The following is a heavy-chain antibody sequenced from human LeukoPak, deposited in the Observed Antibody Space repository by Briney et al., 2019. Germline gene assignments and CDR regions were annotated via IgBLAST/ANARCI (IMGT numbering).Heavy chain of an antibody. J-gene: IGHJ4*02. V-gene: IGHV3-23*01. CDR2: ISGSGGST. CDR3: AKETFGGVIVRQYYFDY. CDR1: GFTFSSYA. Sequence: PAGGSLRLSCAASGFTFSSYAMSWVRQAPGKGLEWVSAISGSGGSTYYAESVKGRFTISRDNSKNTLYLQMNSLRAEDTAVYYCAKETFGGVIVRQYYFDYWGQGTLVTVSS. D-gene: IGHD3-16*02.